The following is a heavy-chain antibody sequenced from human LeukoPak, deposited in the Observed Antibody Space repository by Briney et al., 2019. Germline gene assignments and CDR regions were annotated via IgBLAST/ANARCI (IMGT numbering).Heavy chain of an antibody. J-gene: IGHJ4*02. CDR3: ARGFSAAAGHVDY. Sequence: SETLSLTCTVSGGSISSGDYYWSWIRQPPGKGLEWIGYIYYSGSTYYNPSLKSRVTISVDTSKNQFSLKLSSVTAADTAVYYCARGFSAAAGHVDYWGQGTLVTISS. D-gene: IGHD6-13*01. V-gene: IGHV4-30-4*01. CDR2: IYYSGST. CDR1: GGSISSGDYY.